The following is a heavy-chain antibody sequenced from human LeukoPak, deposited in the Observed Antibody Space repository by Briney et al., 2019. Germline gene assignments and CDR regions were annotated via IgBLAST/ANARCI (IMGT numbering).Heavy chain of an antibody. Sequence: PGESLKISCKASGYRFTSYSIGWVRQMPGKGLDWMGIIHPGDSDTRYSPSFEGQVTISADKSISTAYLQWSSLKASDTAMYYCASTRSWHRYGYGYWGQGTLVTVSS. CDR3: ASTRSWHRYGYGY. V-gene: IGHV5-51*01. J-gene: IGHJ4*02. CDR1: GYRFTSYS. CDR2: IHPGDSDT. D-gene: IGHD5-18*01.